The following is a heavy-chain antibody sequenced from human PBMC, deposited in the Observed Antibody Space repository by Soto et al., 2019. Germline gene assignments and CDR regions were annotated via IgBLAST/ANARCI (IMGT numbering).Heavy chain of an antibody. CDR3: ARSGHTFAGVV. CDR1: EATMGDHD. D-gene: IGHD3-16*01. CDR2: LHYSGSA. V-gene: IGHV4-59*11. J-gene: IGHJ4*02. Sequence: PSVTLSLSKTVAEATMGDHDGSWIRQSPGKGLEHIGYLHYSGSANYNPSLKSRVTISMDTSKNQFSLKLTSVIAADTAIYYCARSGHTFAGVVWGKGILVPVSS.